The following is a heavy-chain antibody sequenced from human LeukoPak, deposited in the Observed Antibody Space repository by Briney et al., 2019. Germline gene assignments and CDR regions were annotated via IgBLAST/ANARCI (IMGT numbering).Heavy chain of an antibody. CDR2: INHSGST. CDR1: GGSFSSYY. V-gene: IGHV4-34*01. Sequence: SSETLSLTCAVYGGSFSSYYWSWIRQPPGKGLEWIGEINHSGSTNYNPSLKSRVPISVDTSKNQFSLKLSSVNAADTAVYYCARFHRESRTWWLELTGYFDYLGQGTLLSVSS. CDR3: ARFHRESRTWWLELTGYFDY. J-gene: IGHJ4*02. D-gene: IGHD1-7*01.